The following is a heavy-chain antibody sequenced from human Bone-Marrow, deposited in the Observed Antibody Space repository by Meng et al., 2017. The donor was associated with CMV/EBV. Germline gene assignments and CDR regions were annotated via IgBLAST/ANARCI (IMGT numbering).Heavy chain of an antibody. CDR2: IRYDGSNK. D-gene: IGHD5-12*01. CDR3: AREPLDATSVDY. J-gene: IGHJ4*02. Sequence: GESLKISCAASGFTFSSYGMHWVRQAPGKGLEWVAFIRYDGSNKYYADSVKGRFTISRDNSKNTLYLQMNSLRAEDTAVYYCAREPLDATSVDYWGQGTLVTVSS. V-gene: IGHV3-30*02. CDR1: GFTFSSYG.